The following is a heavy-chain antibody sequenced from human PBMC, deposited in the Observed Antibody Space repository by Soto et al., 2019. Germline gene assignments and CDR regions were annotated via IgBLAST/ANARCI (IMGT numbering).Heavy chain of an antibody. J-gene: IGHJ5*02. CDR2: ISDSGST. CDR1: GGSISDGYY. Sequence: QVQLQESGPGLVKPSQTLSLTCTVSGGSISDGYYWSWIRQHPGKGLEWIGSISDSGSTSYNPSLKSRLNISVDTSKNQFSLNLSSVTAADTAVYYCARRDRSGYSYWLDTWGQGTLVTVSS. CDR3: ARRDRSGYSYWLDT. D-gene: IGHD3-22*01. V-gene: IGHV4-31*03.